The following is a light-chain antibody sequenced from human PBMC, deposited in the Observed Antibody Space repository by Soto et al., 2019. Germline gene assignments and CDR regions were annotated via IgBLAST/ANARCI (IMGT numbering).Light chain of an antibody. V-gene: IGLV4-69*01. CDR3: QTWGTGIQV. J-gene: IGLJ3*02. Sequence: QLVLTQSPSASASLGASVKLTCTLSSGHSSYAIAWHQQQPEKGPRYLMKLNSDGSHSKWDGIPDRFSGSSSGAERYLTISSLQSEDEADYYCQTWGTGIQVFGGGTKVTVL. CDR1: SGHSSYA. CDR2: LNSDGSH.